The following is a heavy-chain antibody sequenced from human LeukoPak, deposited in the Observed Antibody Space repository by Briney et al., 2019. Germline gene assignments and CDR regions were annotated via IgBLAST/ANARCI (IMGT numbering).Heavy chain of an antibody. V-gene: IGHV4-4*02. CDR2: IHHTGST. CDR3: AANGCYTIEY. Sequence: PSETLSLTCAVSGDSMSSIDWWSWVRQPPGKGLEWIGEIHHTGSTNYNPSLKSRVTISVDKSKNQFSLNFNSMSAADSAVYYCAANGCYTIEYWGQGTLVTVSS. D-gene: IGHD2-15*01. J-gene: IGHJ4*02. CDR1: GDSMSSIDW.